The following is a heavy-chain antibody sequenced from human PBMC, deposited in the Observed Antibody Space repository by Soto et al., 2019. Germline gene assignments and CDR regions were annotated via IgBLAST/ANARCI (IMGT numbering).Heavy chain of an antibody. Sequence: QVQLVQSGAEVKKPGSSVKVSCKASGGTFSSLAISWVRQAPGQGLEWMGGLVPVFGTANYAHKFQDRVTITADKSTSTSYMELSSLRSEDTAVYYCALSPGVFDYWGQGTLVTVSS. J-gene: IGHJ4*02. CDR3: ALSPGVFDY. CDR2: LVPVFGTA. CDR1: GGTFSSLA. V-gene: IGHV1-69*06. D-gene: IGHD3-10*01.